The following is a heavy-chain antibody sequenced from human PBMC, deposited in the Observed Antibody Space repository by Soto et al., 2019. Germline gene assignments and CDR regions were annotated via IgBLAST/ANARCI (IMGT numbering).Heavy chain of an antibody. D-gene: IGHD3-3*01. J-gene: IGHJ4*02. CDR3: ARGAFGGGYYANFDH. CDR2: FIPVLGTA. V-gene: IGHV1-69*06. CDR1: GGSFNSHA. Sequence: QVKLVQSGAEVKKPGSSVKVSCKASGGSFNSHAINWVRQAPGQGLEWMGGFIPVLGTANYAQKFQGRVTITADRSKTTAYMELTSQTSEDTAVYYCARGAFGGGYYANFDHWGQGTLVTVSS.